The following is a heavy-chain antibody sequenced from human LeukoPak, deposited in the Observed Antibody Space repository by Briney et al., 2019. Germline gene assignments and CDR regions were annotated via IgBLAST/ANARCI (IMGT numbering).Heavy chain of an antibody. V-gene: IGHV3-30*18. Sequence: PGRSLRLSCAASGFTFSSYGMHWVRQAPGKGLEWVAVISYDGGNKYYADSVKGRFTISRDNSKNTLYLQMNSLRAEDTAVYYCAKSGQGMDVWGQGTTVTVS. CDR1: GFTFSSYG. D-gene: IGHD6-25*01. J-gene: IGHJ6*02. CDR2: ISYDGGNK. CDR3: AKSGQGMDV.